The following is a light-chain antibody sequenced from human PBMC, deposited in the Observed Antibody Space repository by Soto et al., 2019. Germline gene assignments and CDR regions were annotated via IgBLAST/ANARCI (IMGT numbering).Light chain of an antibody. CDR3: QQYGSSPPWT. CDR1: QSVSSSY. V-gene: IGKV3-20*01. CDR2: GAS. J-gene: IGKJ1*01. Sequence: EIVLTQSPGTLSLSPGERATLFCRASQSVSSSYLAWYQQKPGQAPRLLIYGASSRATGIPDRFSGSGSGTDFTLTISRLEPEDFVVYYCQQYGSSPPWTFGQGTKVEIK.